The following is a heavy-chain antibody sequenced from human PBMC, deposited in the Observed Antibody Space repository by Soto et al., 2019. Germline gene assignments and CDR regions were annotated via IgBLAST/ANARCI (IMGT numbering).Heavy chain of an antibody. CDR1: GYTLTELS. D-gene: IGHD4-17*01. V-gene: IGHV1-24*01. CDR2: FDPEDGET. Sequence: ASVKVSCKVSGYTLTELSMHWVRQAPGKGLEWMGGFDPEDGETIYAQKFQGRVTMTEETSTDTAYMELSSLRSEDTAVYYCATPRDYGDYVRFDYWGQGTLVTVSS. J-gene: IGHJ4*02. CDR3: ATPRDYGDYVRFDY.